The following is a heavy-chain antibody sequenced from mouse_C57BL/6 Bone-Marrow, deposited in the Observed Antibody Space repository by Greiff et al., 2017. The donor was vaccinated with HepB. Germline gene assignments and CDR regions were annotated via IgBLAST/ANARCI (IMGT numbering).Heavy chain of an antibody. Sequence: VQLQESGPGLVQPSQSLSITCTVSGFSLTSYGVHWVRQSPGKGLEWLGVIWSGGSTDYNAAFISRLSISKDNSKSQVFFKMNSLQADDTAIYYGARSPPYYGSSYDWYFDVWGTGTTVTVSS. CDR1: GFSLTSYG. J-gene: IGHJ1*03. D-gene: IGHD1-1*01. CDR3: ARSPPYYGSSYDWYFDV. CDR2: IWSGGST. V-gene: IGHV2-2*01.